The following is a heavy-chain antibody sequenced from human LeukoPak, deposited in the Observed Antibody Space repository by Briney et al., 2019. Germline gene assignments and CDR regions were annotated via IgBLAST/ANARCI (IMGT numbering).Heavy chain of an antibody. Sequence: SETLSLTCTVSGGSISSYYWSWIRQPPGKGLEWIGYIYYSGSTNYNPSLKSRVTISVDTSKNQFSLKLSSVTAADTAVYYCARRGYSYGPKNYYFDYRGQGTLVTVSS. CDR3: ARRGYSYGPKNYYFDY. CDR1: GGSISSYY. J-gene: IGHJ4*02. V-gene: IGHV4-59*01. D-gene: IGHD5-18*01. CDR2: IYYSGST.